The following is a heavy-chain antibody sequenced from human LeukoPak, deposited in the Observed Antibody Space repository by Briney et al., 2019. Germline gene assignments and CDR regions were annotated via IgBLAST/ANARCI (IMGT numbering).Heavy chain of an antibody. J-gene: IGHJ3*02. CDR3: GAGRQFVGAFDT. V-gene: IGHV3-48*03. Sequence: PGGSLRLSCAASGFSFRDYELYWVRQAPGKGLEWVSYISSGGTTIKYADSVKGQFTVSRDDAEMSLYLSMDSLRIEDTALYYCGAGRQFVGAFDTWGQGTLVTVSS. D-gene: IGHD3-10*01. CDR2: ISSGGTTI. CDR1: GFSFRDYE.